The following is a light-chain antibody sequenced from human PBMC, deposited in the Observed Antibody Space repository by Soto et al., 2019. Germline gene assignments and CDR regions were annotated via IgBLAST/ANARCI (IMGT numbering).Light chain of an antibody. Sequence: DIQMTQSPSTLSASVGDRVTITCRASQSVSTWLAWYQQKPGKAPQVLISMASTLESGVPSRFSGSGSGTEFTLTISSLQPDDFATYYCQQYNSHSPWTFGQGSMA. J-gene: IGKJ1*01. CDR1: QSVSTW. CDR2: MAS. V-gene: IGKV1-5*03. CDR3: QQYNSHSPWT.